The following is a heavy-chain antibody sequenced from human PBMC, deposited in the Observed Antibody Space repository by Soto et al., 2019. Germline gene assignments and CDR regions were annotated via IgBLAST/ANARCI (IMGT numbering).Heavy chain of an antibody. D-gene: IGHD6-19*01. CDR2: IGAYNGNT. Sequence: QVQLVQSGAEVKKPGASVRVSCKASGYTFTSFGISWVRQAPGQGLEWMGWIGAYNGNTEYAQSLQERVTMTTDTSPSPAFMELTSLRSDDTAVYYCARAGIAVTGTRSFHHWGQGTLVTVSS. CDR3: ARAGIAVTGTRSFHH. CDR1: GYTFTSFG. V-gene: IGHV1-18*01. J-gene: IGHJ1*01.